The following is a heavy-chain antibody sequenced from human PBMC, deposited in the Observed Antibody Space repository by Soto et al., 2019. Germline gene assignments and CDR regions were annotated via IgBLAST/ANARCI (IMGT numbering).Heavy chain of an antibody. D-gene: IGHD3-10*01. V-gene: IGHV4-34*01. CDR2: INHSGST. J-gene: IGHJ5*02. Sequence: TSETLSVTSEFYGGSFSGYYWSWIRQPPGKGLEWIGEINHSGSTNYNPSLKSRVTISVDTSKNQFSLKLSSVTAADTAVYYCAREGSYYYGSGSYHNWFDPWGQGTLVTVSS. CDR1: GGSFSGYY. CDR3: AREGSYYYGSGSYHNWFDP.